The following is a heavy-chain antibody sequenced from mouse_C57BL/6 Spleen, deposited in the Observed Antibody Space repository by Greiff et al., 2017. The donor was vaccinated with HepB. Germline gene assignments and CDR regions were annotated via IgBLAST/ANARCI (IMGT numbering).Heavy chain of an antibody. D-gene: IGHD3-2*02. J-gene: IGHJ3*01. CDR1: GYTFTSYW. CDR3: AKEAPQLRSGAY. Sequence: QVQLQQSGAELAKPGASVKLSCKASGYTFTSYWMHWVKQRPGQGLEWIGYINPSSGYTKYNQKFKDKATLTADKSPSTAYMQLSSRTYEDSAVYYCAKEAPQLRSGAYWGQGTLVTVSA. V-gene: IGHV1-7*01. CDR2: INPSSGYT.